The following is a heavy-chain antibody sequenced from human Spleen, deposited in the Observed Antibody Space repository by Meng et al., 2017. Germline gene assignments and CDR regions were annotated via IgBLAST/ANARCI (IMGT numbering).Heavy chain of an antibody. V-gene: IGHV3-21*01. J-gene: IGHJ6*02. CDR3: ARESLRGSGRYWDQYYYYGMDV. Sequence: GGSLRLSCAASGFTFSSYGMHWVRQAPRKGLEWVSSISGSGAYIYDADSVKGRFTISRDNAKNTLYLQMNSLRDEDTAVYYCARESLRGSGRYWDQYYYYGMDVWGQGTTVTVSS. CDR1: GFTFSSYG. D-gene: IGHD3-10*01. CDR2: ISGSGAYI.